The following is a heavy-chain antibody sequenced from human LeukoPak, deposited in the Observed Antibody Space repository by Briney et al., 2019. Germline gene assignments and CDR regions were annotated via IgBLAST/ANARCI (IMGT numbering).Heavy chain of an antibody. CDR3: ARALSWTTESYYYMDV. CDR2: MTPNSGNT. J-gene: IGHJ6*03. CDR1: GYTFTSYD. V-gene: IGHV1-8*01. D-gene: IGHD3/OR15-3a*01. Sequence: GPSVKLSCKASGYTFTSYDINWVRQATGQGLGWMGWMTPNSGNTGYAQKFQGRVTMTKNTSITTAYMDLSSLRSEDTAVYYCARALSWTTESYYYMDVWGKGTTVTVSS.